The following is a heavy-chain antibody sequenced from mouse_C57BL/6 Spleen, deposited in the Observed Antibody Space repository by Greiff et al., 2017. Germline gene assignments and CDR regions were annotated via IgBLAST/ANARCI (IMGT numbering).Heavy chain of an antibody. CDR3: ASVGLYDSYAWFAC. CDR2: IYPGSGST. Sequence: QVQLQQPGAELVKPGASVKMSCKASGYTFTSYWITWVKQRPGQGLEWIGDIYPGSGSTNYNEKFQSKATMTVDTSSSTAYMQLSSLTSENSAVYYCASVGLYDSYAWFACWGQGTLVTV. D-gene: IGHD2-3*01. V-gene: IGHV1-55*01. J-gene: IGHJ3*01. CDR1: GYTFTSYW.